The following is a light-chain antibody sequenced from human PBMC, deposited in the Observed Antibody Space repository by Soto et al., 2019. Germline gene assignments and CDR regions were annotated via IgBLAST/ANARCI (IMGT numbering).Light chain of an antibody. CDR2: GNS. Sequence: QSVLTQPPSVSGAPGQRVTISCTGNSSNIGAGYDVHWYQQLPGKAPKLLISGNSHRPSGVPDRFFGSKSGTSASLAITGLQAEDEADYYCQSYDRSLSGSVFGGGTQLTVL. CDR1: SSNIGAGYD. J-gene: IGLJ3*02. V-gene: IGLV1-40*01. CDR3: QSYDRSLSGSV.